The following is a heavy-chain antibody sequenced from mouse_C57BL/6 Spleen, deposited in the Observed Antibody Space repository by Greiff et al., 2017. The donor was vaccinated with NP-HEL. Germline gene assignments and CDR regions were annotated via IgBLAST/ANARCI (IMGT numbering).Heavy chain of an antibody. V-gene: IGHV3-6*01. Sequence: VQLKQSGPGLVKPSQSLSLTCSVTGYSITSGYYWNWIRQFPGNKLEWMGYISYDGSNNYNPSLKNRISITRDTSKNQFFLKLNSVTTEDTATYYCASLITTVVANAMDYWGQGTSVTVSS. J-gene: IGHJ4*01. CDR2: ISYDGSN. D-gene: IGHD1-1*01. CDR1: GYSITSGYY. CDR3: ASLITTVVANAMDY.